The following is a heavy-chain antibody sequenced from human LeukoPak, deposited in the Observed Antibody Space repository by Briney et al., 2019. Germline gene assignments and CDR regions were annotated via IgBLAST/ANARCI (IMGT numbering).Heavy chain of an antibody. J-gene: IGHJ5*02. D-gene: IGHD2-2*01. V-gene: IGHV5-51*01. Sequence: GESLQISCKGSGYSFASHWIGWVRQMPGKGLEWIGIIYPGDSDTRYSPSFQGQVTISADKSINIAYPQWSSLRASDTAIYYCARRGYCGSTTSCYFWFDPWGQGTLVTVSS. CDR3: ARRGYCGSTTSCYFWFDP. CDR1: GYSFASHW. CDR2: IYPGDSDT.